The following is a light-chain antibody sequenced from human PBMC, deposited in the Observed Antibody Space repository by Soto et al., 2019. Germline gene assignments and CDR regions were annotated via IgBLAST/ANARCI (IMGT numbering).Light chain of an antibody. J-gene: IGLJ1*01. V-gene: IGLV2-14*01. CDR3: SSYTSSSTLYV. Sequence: QSVLTQAASVSGSPGQSITISCTGTSSDVGGYNSVSWYQQHPGKAPKLMIYEVCNRPSGVSNRFSGSKSGNTASLTISGLHAEDEADYSCSSYTSSSTLYVFGTGTKVTVL. CDR2: EVC. CDR1: SSDVGGYNS.